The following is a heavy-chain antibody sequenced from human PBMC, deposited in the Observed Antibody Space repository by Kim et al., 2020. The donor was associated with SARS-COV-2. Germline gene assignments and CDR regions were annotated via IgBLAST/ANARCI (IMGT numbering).Heavy chain of an antibody. CDR1: GLTFSSFW. V-gene: IGHV3-7*01. Sequence: GGSLRLSCAASGLTFSSFWMSWFRQAPGKGLEWVASIKEDASKINYADSVKGRFTISRDNAKNTLYLQMTSLRAEDTGVYYCARGQLGLIYWGQGTQDTV. CDR2: IKEDASKI. D-gene: IGHD6-13*01. CDR3: ARGQLGLIY. J-gene: IGHJ4*02.